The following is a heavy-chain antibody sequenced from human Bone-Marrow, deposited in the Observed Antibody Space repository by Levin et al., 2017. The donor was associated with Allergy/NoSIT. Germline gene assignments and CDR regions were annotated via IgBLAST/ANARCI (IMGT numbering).Heavy chain of an antibody. CDR1: GGSFSGYY. J-gene: IGHJ5*02. CDR3: ARGAEGDNGITTSDWFDP. Sequence: PSETLSLTCAVYGGSFSGYYWSWIRQSPKKGLEWIGEINYSGGTNYNPSLKSRVTISVDTSKNQFSLKLRSVTAADTAVYYCARGAEGDNGITTSDWFDPWGQGTLVTVSS. D-gene: IGHD3-22*01. V-gene: IGHV4-34*01. CDR2: INYSGGT.